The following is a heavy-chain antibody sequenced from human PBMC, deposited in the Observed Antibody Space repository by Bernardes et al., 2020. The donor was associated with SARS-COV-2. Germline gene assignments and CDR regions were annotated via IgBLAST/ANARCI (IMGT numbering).Heavy chain of an antibody. J-gene: IGHJ5*02. D-gene: IGHD3-22*01. CDR3: ARFPYPYYYDSSGFNWFDP. V-gene: IGHV1-18*04. CDR2: ISAYNGNT. CDR1: GYTFTSYG. Sequence: AALKDSCKASGYTFTSYGISWVRQAPGQGLEWMGWISAYNGNTNYAQKLQGRVTMTTDTSTSTAYMELRSLRSDDTAVYYCARFPYPYYYDSSGFNWFDPWGQGTLVTVSS.